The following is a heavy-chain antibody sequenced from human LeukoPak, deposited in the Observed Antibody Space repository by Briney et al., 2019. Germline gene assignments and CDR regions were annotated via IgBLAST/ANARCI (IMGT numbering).Heavy chain of an antibody. D-gene: IGHD6-13*01. CDR3: ARGGYSSSWYEWFGL. CDR2: IWYDGSNK. CDR1: GFTFSSYG. J-gene: IGHJ2*01. V-gene: IGHV3-33*01. Sequence: GGSLRLSCAASGFTFSSYGMHWVRQAPGKGLEWVAVIWYDGSNKYYADSVKGRFTISRDNSKNTLYLQMNSLRAEDTAVYYCARGGYSSSWYEWFGLWGRGTLVTVSS.